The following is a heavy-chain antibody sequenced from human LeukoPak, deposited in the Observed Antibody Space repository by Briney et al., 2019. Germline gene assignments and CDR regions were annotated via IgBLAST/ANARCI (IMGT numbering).Heavy chain of an antibody. D-gene: IGHD2-8*01. CDR2: IGFDGSKI. CDR1: GFTVSSYG. Sequence: GGSLRLSCVASGFTVSSYGMQWVRQAPGKGLEWVAFIGFDGSKIYYADSVKGRFTISRDNSKNTVNLQMNSLRVEDTAVYYCAKDSDTYGHRHFDHWGQGTLVTVSS. J-gene: IGHJ4*02. CDR3: AKDSDTYGHRHFDH. V-gene: IGHV3-30*02.